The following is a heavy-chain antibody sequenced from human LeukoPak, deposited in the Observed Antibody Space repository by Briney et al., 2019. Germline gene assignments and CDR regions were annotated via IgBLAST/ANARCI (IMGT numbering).Heavy chain of an antibody. Sequence: ASVKVSCKASGYTFTDYYVYWVRQAPGQGLEWMGWINPNSGDTNCAQKFQGRVTMTRDTSISTAYMDLSSLRSDDTAMYYCARMWSTATSGWNWFDPWGQGTLVTVSS. J-gene: IGHJ5*02. CDR3: ARMWSTATSGWNWFDP. V-gene: IGHV1-2*02. CDR2: INPNSGDT. CDR1: GYTFTDYY. D-gene: IGHD6-13*01.